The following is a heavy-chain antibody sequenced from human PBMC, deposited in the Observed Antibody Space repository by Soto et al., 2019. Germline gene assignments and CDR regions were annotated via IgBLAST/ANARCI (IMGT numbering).Heavy chain of an antibody. V-gene: IGHV1-18*01. CDR3: AGSPNQYYFDY. CDR2: ISAYNGNT. D-gene: IGHD1-26*01. J-gene: IGHJ4*02. CDR1: GYTFTSYG. Sequence: GASVKVSCKASGYTFTSYGITWVRQAPGQGLEWMGWISAYNGNTNYAQKLQGRVTMTTDTSTSTAYMELRSLRSDDTALYYCAGSPNQYYFDYWGQGTLVTVSS.